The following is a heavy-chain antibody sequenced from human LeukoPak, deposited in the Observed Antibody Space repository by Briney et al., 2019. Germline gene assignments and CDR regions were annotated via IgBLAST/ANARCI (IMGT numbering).Heavy chain of an antibody. J-gene: IGHJ4*02. CDR1: GFTFSSYV. Sequence: GGSLRLSCAASGFTFSSYVMTWVRQPPGKGLEWVSSLSGGGGVAYYADSVKGRFTISRDNSKNTLFLQMDSLRAEDTAVYYCAKDSRVVTDTPGDYWGQGTLVTVSS. CDR3: AKDSRVVTDTPGDY. CDR2: LSGGGGVA. D-gene: IGHD4-23*01. V-gene: IGHV3-23*01.